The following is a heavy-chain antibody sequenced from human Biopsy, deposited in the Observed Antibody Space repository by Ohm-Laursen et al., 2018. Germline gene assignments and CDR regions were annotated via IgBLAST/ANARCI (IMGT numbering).Heavy chain of an antibody. Sequence: SVKASCKASGYALIGSYTHWMRQAPRQGLEWMGRIIPLLGITNYAQKFQGRVTISADKSTSTAYMELSSLRSEDTAVYYCAREYPEGDVWGQGTTVTVSS. CDR1: GYALIGSY. J-gene: IGHJ6*02. D-gene: IGHD2-2*02. CDR2: IIPLLGIT. V-gene: IGHV1-69*04. CDR3: AREYPEGDV.